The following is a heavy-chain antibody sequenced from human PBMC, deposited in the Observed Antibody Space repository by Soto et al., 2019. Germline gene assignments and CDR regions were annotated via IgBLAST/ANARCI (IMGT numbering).Heavy chain of an antibody. V-gene: IGHV4-30-2*01. CDR3: VRESGPYGPNWFDN. CDR2: IYHSGST. CDR1: GGSITSGRSS. J-gene: IGHJ5*02. D-gene: IGHD2-8*01. Sequence: SETLSLTCSVSGGSITSGRSSWNWIRQGPGKGLEWIAYIYHSGSTYKNPSPESRVTISVDRYKDQFPLKLSSVTAADTAVYYCVRESGPYGPNWFDNWGPGTLVTVSS.